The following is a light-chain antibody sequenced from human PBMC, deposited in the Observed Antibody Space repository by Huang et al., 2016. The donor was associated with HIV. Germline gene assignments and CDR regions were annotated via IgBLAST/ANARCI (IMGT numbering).Light chain of an antibody. CDR3: QQYGSSPYT. CDR1: QIVSSSY. CDR2: AAS. V-gene: IGKV3-20*01. J-gene: IGKJ2*01. Sequence: EIVLTQSPGTLSLSPGERATLSCRASQIVSSSYLAWYQQIPGQVPRLLIYAASTSATGIPARFSGSESGTDFTLTISRLEPEDFAVYYCQQYGSSPYTFGQGTKLEIK.